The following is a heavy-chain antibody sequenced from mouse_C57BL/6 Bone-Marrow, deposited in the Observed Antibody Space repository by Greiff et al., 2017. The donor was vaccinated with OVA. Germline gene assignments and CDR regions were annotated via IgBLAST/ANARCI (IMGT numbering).Heavy chain of an antibody. D-gene: IGHD1-1*01. Sequence: VQLQQSGPELVKPGASVKLSCKASGYTFTSYDINWVKQRPGQGLEWIVWFYPRDGSTKYNESFKSKATLTVDTSFNTAYLQISMLTSEDTAVYYCTTQGYYYAMDYWGQGTSVTVSS. V-gene: IGHV1-85*01. CDR2: FYPRDGST. CDR3: TTQGYYYAMDY. J-gene: IGHJ4*01. CDR1: GYTFTSYD.